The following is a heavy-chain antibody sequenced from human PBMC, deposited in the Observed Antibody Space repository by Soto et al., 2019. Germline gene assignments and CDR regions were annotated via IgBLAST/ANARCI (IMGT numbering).Heavy chain of an antibody. D-gene: IGHD5-18*01. Sequence: GGSLRLSCAASGFTFSSYAMHWVRQAPGKGLEWVAVISYDGSNKYYADSVKGRFTISRDNSKNTLYLQMNSLRAEDTAVYYCERDYGDTAMVRGYYYYGMDVWGQGTTVTVSS. CDR2: ISYDGSNK. J-gene: IGHJ6*02. V-gene: IGHV3-30-3*01. CDR3: ERDYGDTAMVRGYYYYGMDV. CDR1: GFTFSSYA.